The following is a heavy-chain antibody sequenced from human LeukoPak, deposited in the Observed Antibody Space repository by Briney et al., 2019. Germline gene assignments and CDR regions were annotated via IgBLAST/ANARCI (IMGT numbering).Heavy chain of an antibody. J-gene: IGHJ3*02. Sequence: SVKVSCKASGYTFTGYYIHWVRQAPGQGLEWMGGIIPIFGTANYAQKFQGRVTITTDESTSTAYMELSSLRSEDTAVYYCAREDTAMADAFDIWGQGTMVTVSS. CDR2: IIPIFGTA. V-gene: IGHV1-69*05. CDR1: GYTFTGYY. D-gene: IGHD5-18*01. CDR3: AREDTAMADAFDI.